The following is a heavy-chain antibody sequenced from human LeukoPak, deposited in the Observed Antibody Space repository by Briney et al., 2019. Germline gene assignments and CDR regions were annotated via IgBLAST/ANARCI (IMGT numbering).Heavy chain of an antibody. D-gene: IGHD3-10*01. CDR1: GFTFSSYE. V-gene: IGHV3-48*03. Sequence: GGSLRLSCAASGFTFSSYEMNWVRQAPGKGLEWVSYISSSGSTIYYADSVKGRFTISRDNAKNSLYLQMNSLRAEDTAVYYCAGAMWFGELSYDCWGQGTLVTVSS. J-gene: IGHJ4*02. CDR3: AGAMWFGELSYDC. CDR2: ISSSGSTI.